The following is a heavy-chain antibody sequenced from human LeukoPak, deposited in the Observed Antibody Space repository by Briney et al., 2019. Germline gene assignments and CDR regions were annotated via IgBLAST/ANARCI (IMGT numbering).Heavy chain of an antibody. CDR1: GFTFSSYG. CDR3: AKTSDQLLYSKFDF. CDR2: IQYDGSYK. J-gene: IGHJ4*02. Sequence: GSLRLSCAASGFTFSSYGMHWVRQAPGKGLEWVAFIQYDGSYKFYADSVQGRFSISRDNSKNTLFLQMNSLRPEDTALYYCAKTSDQLLYSKFDFWGQGTLVTVSS. V-gene: IGHV3-30*02. D-gene: IGHD2-2*02.